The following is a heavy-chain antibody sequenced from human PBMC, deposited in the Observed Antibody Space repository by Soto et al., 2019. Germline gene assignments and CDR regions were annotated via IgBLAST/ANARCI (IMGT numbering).Heavy chain of an antibody. V-gene: IGHV3-15*07. CDR3: TTDPRFGYDSSDYCY. CDR1: GFTFSNAW. J-gene: IGHJ4*02. D-gene: IGHD3-22*01. Sequence: GGSLRLSCAASGFTFSNAWMNWVRQAPGKGLEWVGRIKSKTDGGTTDYAAPVKGRFTISRDDSKNTLYLQMNSLKTEDTAVYYCTTDPRFGYDSSDYCYWGQGTLVTVSS. CDR2: IKSKTDGGTT.